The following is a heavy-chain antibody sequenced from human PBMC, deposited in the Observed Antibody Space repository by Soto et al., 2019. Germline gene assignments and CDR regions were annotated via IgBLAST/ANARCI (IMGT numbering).Heavy chain of an antibody. V-gene: IGHV1-46*01. D-gene: IGHD1-26*01. Sequence: QVQLVQSGAEVKKPGASVKVSCKASGYTFTNYYMHWVRQAPGQGLEWMGMINPSGGGTDDAQKFQGRVTMTMDTSTRTVYMELSSRRSEDTAVYYCARDAGTSGPYSRYWGQGTLVTVSS. CDR3: ARDAGTSGPYSRY. CDR2: INPSGGGT. J-gene: IGHJ4*02. CDR1: GYTFTNYY.